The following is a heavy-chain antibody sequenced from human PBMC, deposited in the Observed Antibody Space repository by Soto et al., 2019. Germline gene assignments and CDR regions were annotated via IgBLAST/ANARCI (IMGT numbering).Heavy chain of an antibody. Sequence: QITLNESGPTQVNPRQTLTLTCTFSGFSLTTSGVGVGWIRQSPGKAPEWLALIYWDDDKRYSPPLKSRLTVTKDTSKTQVVLTMADLGPADTATYYCAHRVLRTVFGLVTTTAIYFDFWGQGTPVAVSS. D-gene: IGHD3-3*01. CDR3: AHRVLRTVFGLVTTTAIYFDF. V-gene: IGHV2-5*02. CDR1: GFSLTTSGVG. CDR2: IYWDDDK. J-gene: IGHJ4*02.